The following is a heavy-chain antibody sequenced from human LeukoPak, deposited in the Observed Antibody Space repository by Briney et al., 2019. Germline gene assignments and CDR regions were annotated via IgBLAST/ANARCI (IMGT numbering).Heavy chain of an antibody. J-gene: IGHJ5*02. V-gene: IGHV1-2*02. CDR1: GYSFTDYY. Sequence: ASVKVSCKTSGYSFTDYYMHWVRQAPGQGLEWMGWINPNSGGTSSAQKFQGRVTMTRDTSITTVYMEVSWLTADDTAIYYCARADRLHGGPYLIGPWGQGTLVTVSS. CDR3: ARADRLHGGPYLIGP. CDR2: INPNSGGT. D-gene: IGHD2-21*01.